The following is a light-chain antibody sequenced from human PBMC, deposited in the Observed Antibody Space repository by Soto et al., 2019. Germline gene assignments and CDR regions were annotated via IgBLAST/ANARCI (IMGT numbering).Light chain of an antibody. Sequence: EIVVTQSPATLSLSPGERATLSCRASQSVSSYLAWYQQKPGQAPRLLIYDASNRATGIPARFSGSGSGTDFTLTISSLEPEDFAVYYCRQRSNWPWTFGQGTKVDIK. V-gene: IGKV3-11*01. J-gene: IGKJ2*02. CDR2: DAS. CDR1: QSVSSY. CDR3: RQRSNWPWT.